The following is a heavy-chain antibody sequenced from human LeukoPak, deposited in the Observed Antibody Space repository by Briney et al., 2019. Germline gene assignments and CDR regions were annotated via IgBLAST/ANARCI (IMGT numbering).Heavy chain of an antibody. CDR1: GASINTHY. CDR3: ATIKRGNIFGYFDF. J-gene: IGHJ4*02. V-gene: IGHV4-59*11. CDR2: MLDTVTT. D-gene: IGHD5-18*01. Sequence: SETLSLTCAVSGASINTHYWGWIRQPPGKGLEWIGYMLDTVTTKDNPSLKSRFTLSADTSKNQLSLRLTSVTAADTAVYYCATIKRGNIFGYFDFWGQGIPVTVSS.